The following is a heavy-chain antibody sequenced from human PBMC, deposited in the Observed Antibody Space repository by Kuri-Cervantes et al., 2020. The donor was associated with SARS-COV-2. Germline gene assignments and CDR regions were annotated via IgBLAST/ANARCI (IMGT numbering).Heavy chain of an antibody. D-gene: IGHD3-22*01. CDR1: EFTFSSYV. J-gene: IGHJ3*02. CDR2: ISVSGGST. V-gene: IGHV3-23*01. Sequence: GESLKISCAASEFTFSSYVMTWVRQAPGKGLEWVSSISVSGGSTYYANSVKGRFTISRDNSKNTLYLQMNSLRAEDTAVYYCARSTPFRRLVVISQGGAFDIWGQGTMVTVSS. CDR3: ARSTPFRRLVVISQGGAFDI.